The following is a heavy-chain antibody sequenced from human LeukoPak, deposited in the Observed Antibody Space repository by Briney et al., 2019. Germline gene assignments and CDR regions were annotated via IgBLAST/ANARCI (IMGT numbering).Heavy chain of an antibody. J-gene: IGHJ5*02. V-gene: IGHV6-1*01. CDR2: TYYRSKWYN. CDR3: ARVRDAAVGTWFDP. Sequence: SQTLSLTCAISGDSVSSNSAAWNWIRQSPSRGLEWLGRTYYRSKWYNDYAVSVKSRITINPDTSKSQFSLQLNSVTPEDTAVYYCARVRDAAVGTWFDPPGPGNPGHRLL. CDR1: GDSVSSNSAA.